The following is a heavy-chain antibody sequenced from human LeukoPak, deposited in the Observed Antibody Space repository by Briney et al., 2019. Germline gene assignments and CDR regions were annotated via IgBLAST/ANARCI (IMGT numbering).Heavy chain of an antibody. V-gene: IGHV4-30-4*01. CDR2: IYYSGST. CDR3: ARNTASDYYDSSGYIDY. Sequence: SQTLSLTCTVSGGSISSGDYYWSWIRQPPGKGLEWIGYIYYSGSTYYNPSLKSRVTISVDTSKNQFSLKLSSVTAADTAVYYCARNTASDYYDSSGYIDYWGQGTLVTVSS. J-gene: IGHJ4*02. CDR1: GGSISSGDYY. D-gene: IGHD3-22*01.